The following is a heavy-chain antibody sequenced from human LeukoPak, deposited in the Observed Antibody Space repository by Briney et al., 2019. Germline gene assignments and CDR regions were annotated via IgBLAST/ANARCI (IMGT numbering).Heavy chain of an antibody. CDR3: ARDIVSGSGSLDY. J-gene: IGHJ4*02. D-gene: IGHD3-10*01. V-gene: IGHV3-74*01. CDR1: RFSFSNYW. CDR2: VKSDGSNP. Sequence: PGGSLRLFCAASRFSFSNYWMHWVRQAPGKGLVWVSRVKSDGSNPSYADSAKGRFTISRDYAENMLYLQMNTLGAEDTAVYYCARDIVSGSGSLDYWGQGTLVTVSS.